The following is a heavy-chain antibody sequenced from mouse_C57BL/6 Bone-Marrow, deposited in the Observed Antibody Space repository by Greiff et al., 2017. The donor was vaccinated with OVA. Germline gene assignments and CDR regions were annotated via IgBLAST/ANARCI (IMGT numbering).Heavy chain of an antibody. CDR2: ISYDGSN. J-gene: IGHJ2*01. CDR3: ARGRVGSYYFDY. D-gene: IGHD2-2*01. V-gene: IGHV3-6*01. CDR1: GYSITSGYY. Sequence: EVKLQESGPGLVKPSQSLSLTCSVTGYSITSGYYWNWIRQFPGNKLEWMGYISYDGSNNYNPSLKNRISNTRDTSKNQFFLKLNSVTTEDTATYYCARGRVGSYYFDYWGQGTTLTVSS.